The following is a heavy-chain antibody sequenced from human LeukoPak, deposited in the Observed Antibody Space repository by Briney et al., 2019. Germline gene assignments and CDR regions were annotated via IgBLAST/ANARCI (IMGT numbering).Heavy chain of an antibody. CDR1: GGSISSYY. Sequence: SETLSLTCTVSGGSISSYYWSWIRQPPGKGLEWIGYIYYSGSTNYNPSLKSRVTISVDTSKNQFSLKLSSVTAADTAVYYCASNLVNYDFWGGYLSYFDYWGQGTLVTVSS. CDR2: IYYSGST. V-gene: IGHV4-59*01. CDR3: ASNLVNYDFWGGYLSYFDY. D-gene: IGHD3-3*01. J-gene: IGHJ4*02.